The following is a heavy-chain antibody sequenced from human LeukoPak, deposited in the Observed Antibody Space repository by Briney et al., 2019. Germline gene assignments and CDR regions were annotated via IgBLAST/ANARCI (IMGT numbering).Heavy chain of an antibody. Sequence: GGSLRLSCAASGFTSSAIHWVRQSPGKGLEWLAIISFDGAYRYYADSVQGRFTISRDISKNTFYLQMSSLTADDAALYYCAKDQQGGAGSGRFDYWGQGTLVTVSS. CDR1: GFTSSA. J-gene: IGHJ4*02. CDR3: AKDQQGGAGSGRFDY. CDR2: ISFDGAYR. V-gene: IGHV3-30*04. D-gene: IGHD3-10*01.